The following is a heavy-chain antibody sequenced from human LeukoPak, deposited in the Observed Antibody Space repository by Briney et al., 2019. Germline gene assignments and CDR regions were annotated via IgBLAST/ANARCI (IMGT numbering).Heavy chain of an antibody. V-gene: IGHV4-59*02. D-gene: IGHD6-19*01. Sequence: PSETLSLTCTVSGGSVSSYYWSWIRQPPGKGLEWIGYIYYSGSTNYNPSLKSRVTISVDTSKNQFSLKLSSVTAADTAVYYCARISGYSSGWLSPFDYWGQGTLVTVSS. CDR2: IYYSGST. CDR3: ARISGYSSGWLSPFDY. J-gene: IGHJ4*02. CDR1: GGSVSSYY.